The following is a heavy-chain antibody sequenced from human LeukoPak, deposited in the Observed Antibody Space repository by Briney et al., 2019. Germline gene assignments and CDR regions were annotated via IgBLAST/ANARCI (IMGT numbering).Heavy chain of an antibody. V-gene: IGHV1-46*01. D-gene: IGHD3-9*01. Sequence: ASVKVSCXASGYTFTSYYMHWVRQAPGQGLEWMGIINPSGGSTSYAQKFQGRVTMTRDTSTSTVYMELSSLRSEDTAVYYCARESPTYYDILTGSPGLYYFDYWGQGTLVTVSS. CDR1: GYTFTSYY. CDR3: ARESPTYYDILTGSPGLYYFDY. CDR2: INPSGGST. J-gene: IGHJ4*02.